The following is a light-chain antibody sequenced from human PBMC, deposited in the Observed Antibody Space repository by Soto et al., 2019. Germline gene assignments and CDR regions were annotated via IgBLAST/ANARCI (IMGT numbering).Light chain of an antibody. CDR3: QEYGSSPGGYT. Sequence: EIVLTQSPGTLYLSPEERATLSCRASQSVSSSYLAWYQQKPGQAPRLLIYGASSRATRIPDRFSGSGSGTYFTHIISRLEPEDFADYYCQEYGSSPGGYTFGQGTKLEIK. CDR1: QSVSSSY. V-gene: IGKV3-20*01. J-gene: IGKJ2*01. CDR2: GAS.